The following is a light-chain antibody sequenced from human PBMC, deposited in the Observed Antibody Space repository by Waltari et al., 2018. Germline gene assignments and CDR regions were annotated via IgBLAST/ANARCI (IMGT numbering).Light chain of an antibody. CDR3: QQYGSSPTWT. V-gene: IGKV3-20*01. CDR2: GAS. J-gene: IGKJ1*01. Sequence: EIVFTQSPGTLSLSPVERATLTCRASQSVSSSYLAWYQQKPGQAPRLLIYGASSRATGIPDRFSGSGSGTDFTLTISRLEPEDFAVYYCQQYGSSPTWTFGQGTKVEIK. CDR1: QSVSSSY.